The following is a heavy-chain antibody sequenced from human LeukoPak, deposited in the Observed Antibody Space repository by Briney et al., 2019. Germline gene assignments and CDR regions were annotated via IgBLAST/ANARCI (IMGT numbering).Heavy chain of an antibody. CDR3: ARYRYSSSWDYFDY. J-gene: IGHJ4*02. CDR1: GHTFTSYG. Sequence: GASVKVSCKASGHTFTSYGISWVRQAPGQGLEWMGWISAYNGNTNYAQKLQGRVTMTTDTSTSTAYMELRSLRSDDTAVYYCARYRYSSSWDYFDYWGQGTLVTVSS. D-gene: IGHD6-13*01. V-gene: IGHV1-18*01. CDR2: ISAYNGNT.